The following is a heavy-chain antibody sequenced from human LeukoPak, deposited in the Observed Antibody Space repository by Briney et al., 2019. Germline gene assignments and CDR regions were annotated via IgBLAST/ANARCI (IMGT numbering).Heavy chain of an antibody. V-gene: IGHV5-51*01. CDR1: GYRFTTYW. CDR2: IYPGDSDT. D-gene: IGHD3-22*01. Sequence: GESVQISCHDSGYRFTTYWIGWARQTPGQGLEWMMIIYPGDSDTRYSPSFQGQVTISADNSISTAYLQWSSLKATFTAMYYCARVERRADNTGYYYFDYWGKGTLVTVSS. CDR3: ARVERRADNTGYYYFDY. J-gene: IGHJ4*02.